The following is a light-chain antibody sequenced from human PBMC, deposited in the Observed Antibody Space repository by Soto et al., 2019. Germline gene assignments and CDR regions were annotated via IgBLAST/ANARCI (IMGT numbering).Light chain of an antibody. J-gene: IGKJ4*01. CDR3: QQRSNWPPLT. CDR1: QSVSSY. V-gene: IGKV3-11*01. Sequence: EIVLTQSPATLSLSPGERATLSCRASQSVSSYLAWYQQKPGQAPRLLIYDASNRATGIPARFSGSGSCTDFTITISSLEPEDFAVYYCQQRSNWPPLTFGGGTKVEIK. CDR2: DAS.